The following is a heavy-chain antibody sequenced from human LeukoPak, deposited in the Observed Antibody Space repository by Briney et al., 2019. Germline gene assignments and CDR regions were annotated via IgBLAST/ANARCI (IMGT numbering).Heavy chain of an antibody. Sequence: GRSLRLSCAASGFTFSSYAMHWVRQAPGKGLVWVAVISYDGSNKYYADSVKGRFTISRDNSKNTLYLQMNSLRAEDTAVYYCASLNIAVAGTFDYWGQGTLVTVSS. CDR2: ISYDGSNK. J-gene: IGHJ4*02. V-gene: IGHV3-30-3*01. CDR1: GFTFSSYA. CDR3: ASLNIAVAGTFDY. D-gene: IGHD6-19*01.